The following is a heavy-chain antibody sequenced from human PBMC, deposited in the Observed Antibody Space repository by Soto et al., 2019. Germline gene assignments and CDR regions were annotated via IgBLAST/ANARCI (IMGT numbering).Heavy chain of an antibody. J-gene: IGHJ6*02. V-gene: IGHV3-11*04. D-gene: IGHD6-19*01. CDR2: ISSSGNTI. CDR1: GFTFSDYY. Sequence: GGSLRLSCAASGFTFSDYYMTWIRQAPGKGLEWVSYISSSGNTIYYAGSVKGRFTISRDNSKNTLYLQMNSLRAEDTAVYYCAKDTGSSGFRYYYYGMDVWGQGTTVTVSS. CDR3: AKDTGSSGFRYYYYGMDV.